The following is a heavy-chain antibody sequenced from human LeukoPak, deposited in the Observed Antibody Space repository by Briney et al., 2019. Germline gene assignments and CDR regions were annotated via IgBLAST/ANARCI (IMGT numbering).Heavy chain of an antibody. CDR3: ARAYRMYYYDSSGYYTLDY. CDR2: IIPIFGTA. CDR1: GGTFSSYA. D-gene: IGHD3-22*01. J-gene: IGHJ4*02. V-gene: IGHV1-69*01. Sequence: ASVKVSCKASGGTFSSYAISWVRQAPGQGLEWMGGIIPIFGTANYAQKFQGRVTITADGSTSTAYMELSSLRSEDTAVYYCARAYRMYYYDSSGYYTLDYWGQGTLVTVSS.